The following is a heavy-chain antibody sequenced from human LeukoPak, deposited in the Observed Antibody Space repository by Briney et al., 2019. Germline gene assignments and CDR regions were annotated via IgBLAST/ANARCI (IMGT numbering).Heavy chain of an antibody. D-gene: IGHD5-18*01. CDR1: GGSVSTYS. J-gene: IGHJ4*02. Sequence: KASETLSLTCSVSGGSVSTYSWSWIRLPPGKGLEWVGHMYYSGTTKYNPSLKSRVTISVDTSKNQFPLRLSSVTAADTAVYFCARAGSIYGWFDYWGQGTLVTVSS. CDR3: ARAGSIYGWFDY. V-gene: IGHV4-59*02. CDR2: MYYSGTT.